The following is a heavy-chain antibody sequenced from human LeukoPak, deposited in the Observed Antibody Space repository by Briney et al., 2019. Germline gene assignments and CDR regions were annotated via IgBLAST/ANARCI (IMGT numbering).Heavy chain of an antibody. D-gene: IGHD2-8*01. CDR1: GFILNDYG. Sequence: GRSLRLSCAASGFILNDYGMHWVRQAPGKGLEWVADIWFDKNQHFADSVKGRFAISRDNSKNTVYLQLNSLRAEDTAVYYCARDRHCVNGVCHSPPGMDVWGQGTTVTISS. CDR2: IWFDKNQ. CDR3: ARDRHCVNGVCHSPPGMDV. V-gene: IGHV3-33*01. J-gene: IGHJ6*02.